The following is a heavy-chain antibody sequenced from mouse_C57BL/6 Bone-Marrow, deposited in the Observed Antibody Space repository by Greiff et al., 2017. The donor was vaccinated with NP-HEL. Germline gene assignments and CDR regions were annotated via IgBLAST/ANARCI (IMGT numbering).Heavy chain of an antibody. J-gene: IGHJ2*01. CDR3: TTLLLRY. CDR1: GFNIKDDY. V-gene: IGHV14-4*01. D-gene: IGHD1-1*01. Sequence: EVKLQQSGAELVRPGASVKLSCTASGFNIKDDYMHWVKQRPEQGLEWIGWIDPENGDTEYASKFQGKATITADTSSNTAYLQLSSLTSEDTAVYYCTTLLLRYCGQGTTLTVSS. CDR2: IDPENGDT.